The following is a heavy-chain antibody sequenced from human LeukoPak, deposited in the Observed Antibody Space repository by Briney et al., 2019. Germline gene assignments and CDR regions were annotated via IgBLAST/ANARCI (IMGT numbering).Heavy chain of an antibody. V-gene: IGHV1-2*02. J-gene: IGHJ4*02. Sequence: ASVKVSCKASGYIFTNYYMHWVRQAPGQGLEWMGWINPNSGGTNYAQKFQGRVTMTRDTSISTAYMELSRLRSDDTAVYYCAGTTVTTFLLDYWGQGTLVTVSS. CDR3: AGTTVTTFLLDY. CDR2: INPNSGGT. D-gene: IGHD4-17*01. CDR1: GYIFTNYY.